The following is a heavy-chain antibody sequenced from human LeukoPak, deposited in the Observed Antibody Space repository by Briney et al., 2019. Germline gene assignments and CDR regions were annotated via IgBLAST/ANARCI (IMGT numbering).Heavy chain of an antibody. CDR2: IHYSGRT. CDR3: SRESGAFCPFGY. CDR1: GDSISSSNYY. V-gene: IGHV4-39*07. J-gene: IGHJ4*02. D-gene: IGHD1-26*01. Sequence: PSETLSLTCTVSGDSISSSNYYWGWIRQSPGKGLEWIGTIHYSGRTYYNPSLNGRVTMSLDESSNQLSLKLTSVTAADTAIYYCSRESGAFCPFGYWGQGTLVIVPS.